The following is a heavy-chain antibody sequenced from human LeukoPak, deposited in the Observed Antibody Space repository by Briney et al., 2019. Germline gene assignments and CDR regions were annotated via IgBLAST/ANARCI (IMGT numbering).Heavy chain of an antibody. V-gene: IGHV3-23*01. CDR1: GIIFSSDA. CDR2: ITKSGDTS. CDR3: AKEHYDILTGYRHFDY. Sequence: PGGSLRLSCAASGIIFSSDAMSWVRQVPGKGLEWVSLITKSGDTSYYADSVKGRFTISRDNSKNTVYLQMNSLRAEDTAVYYCAKEHYDILTGYRHFDYWGQGTLVTVSS. D-gene: IGHD3-9*01. J-gene: IGHJ4*02.